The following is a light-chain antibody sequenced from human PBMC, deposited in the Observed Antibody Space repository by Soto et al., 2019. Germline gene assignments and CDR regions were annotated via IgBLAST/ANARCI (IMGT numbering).Light chain of an antibody. CDR2: DAS. J-gene: IGKJ4*01. CDR3: QQRSNWPLLS. V-gene: IGKV3-11*01. CDR1: QSVSSY. Sequence: EIVLTQSPATLSLSPGERTTIYCRASQSVSSYLAWYQQKPGQAPRLLIYDASNRATGILARFSGSGSGTDFTLTISSLEPEDFAVYYCQQRSNWPLLSFGGGTKVDIK.